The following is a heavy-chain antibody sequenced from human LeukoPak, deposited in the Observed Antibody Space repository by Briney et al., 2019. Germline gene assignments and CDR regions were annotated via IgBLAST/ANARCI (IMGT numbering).Heavy chain of an antibody. J-gene: IGHJ4*02. CDR2: ISTSGNTI. D-gene: IGHD2-8*01. CDR3: ARTNGVSKFDY. V-gene: IGHV3-11*04. Sequence: GGSLRLSCAASGFTFSDYYMSWIRQAPGKGLEWVSYISTSGNTIYYADSVKGRFTISKDNAKNSLYLQMNSLRAEDTAVYYCARTNGVSKFDYWGQGTLVTVSS. CDR1: GFTFSDYY.